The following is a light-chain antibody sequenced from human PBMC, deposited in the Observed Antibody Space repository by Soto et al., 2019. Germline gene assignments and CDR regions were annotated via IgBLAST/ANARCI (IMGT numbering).Light chain of an antibody. CDR3: QQRSNWWT. CDR1: QSVSSY. V-gene: IGKV3-11*01. J-gene: IGKJ1*01. CDR2: DAS. Sequence: EIVLTQSPATLSLSPGERATLSCRASQSVSSYLAWYQQKPGQAPRLLIYDASNRATGTPARFSGSGFGTDFTLSISSLEPEDFVVYYCQQRSNWWTFGQGTKVDIK.